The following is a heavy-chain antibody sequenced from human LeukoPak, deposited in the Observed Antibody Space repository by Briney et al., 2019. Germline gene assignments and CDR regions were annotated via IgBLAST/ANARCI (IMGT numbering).Heavy chain of an antibody. CDR2: INPNSGGT. D-gene: IGHD4-23*01. CDR3: ARGLRGGNGAFDI. CDR1: GYTFTGYY. Sequence: ASVKVSCKTSGYTFTGYYMHWVRQAPGQGLEWMGWINPNSGGTNYAQKFQGRVTMTRDTSISTAYMELSRLRSDDTAVYYCARGLRGGNGAFDIWGQGTMVTVSS. J-gene: IGHJ3*02. V-gene: IGHV1-2*02.